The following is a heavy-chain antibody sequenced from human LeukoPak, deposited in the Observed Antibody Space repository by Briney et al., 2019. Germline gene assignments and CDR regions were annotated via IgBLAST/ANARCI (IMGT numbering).Heavy chain of an antibody. CDR3: AELGVTMIGGV. V-gene: IGHV3-48*03. CDR1: GFTFSTYE. CDR2: ISSSGSTI. D-gene: IGHD3-10*02. Sequence: GGSLRLSCAASGFTFSTYEMNWVRQAPGKGLEWVSYISSSGSTIYYADSVKGRFTISRDNAKNSLYLQMNSLRAEDTAVYYCAELGVTMIGGVWGKGTTVTISS. J-gene: IGHJ6*04.